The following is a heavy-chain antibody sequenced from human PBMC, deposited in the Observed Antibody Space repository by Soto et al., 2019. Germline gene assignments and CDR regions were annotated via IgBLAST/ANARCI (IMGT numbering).Heavy chain of an antibody. J-gene: IGHJ5*02. D-gene: IGHD1-7*01. CDR3: ARGSRSWNCP. CDR1: GGSISSGAYY. Sequence: QVQLQESGPGLVKPSQTLSLTCSVSGGSISSGAYYWSWIRQHPGKGLEWIGYINYSGSTYYNPSLKSRLSMSVDTSKNQCSLRLSSMTAADTAVYYCARGSRSWNCPWGQGILVTVSS. V-gene: IGHV4-31*03. CDR2: INYSGST.